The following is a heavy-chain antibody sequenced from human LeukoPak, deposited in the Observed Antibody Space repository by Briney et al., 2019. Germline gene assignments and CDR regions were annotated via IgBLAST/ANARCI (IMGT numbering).Heavy chain of an antibody. D-gene: IGHD5-18*01. CDR3: ARVAYSYGTPYFDL. CDR1: GGSISSGDYY. Sequence: SETLSLTCTVSGGSISSGDYYWSWIRQPPGKGLEWIGYIYYIGSTYYNPSLKSRVTISVDTSKNQFSLKLSSVTAADTAVYYCARVAYSYGTPYFDLWGRGTLVTVSS. V-gene: IGHV4-30-4*01. J-gene: IGHJ2*01. CDR2: IYYIGST.